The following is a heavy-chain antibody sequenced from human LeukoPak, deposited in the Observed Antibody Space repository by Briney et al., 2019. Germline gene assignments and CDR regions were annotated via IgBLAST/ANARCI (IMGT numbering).Heavy chain of an antibody. J-gene: IGHJ3*02. CDR2: ISSSSSYI. V-gene: IGHV3-21*01. Sequence: PGGSLRLSCAASGFTFSSYSMNWVRQAPGKGLEWVSSISSSSSYIYYADSVKGRFTISRDNAKNSLYLQMNSLRAEDTAVYYCARELPERSGYGGDAFDIWGQGTMVTVSS. D-gene: IGHD5-12*01. CDR3: ARELPERSGYGGDAFDI. CDR1: GFTFSSYS.